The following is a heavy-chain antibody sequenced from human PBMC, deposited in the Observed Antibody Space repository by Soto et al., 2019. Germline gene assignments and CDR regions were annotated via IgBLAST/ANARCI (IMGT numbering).Heavy chain of an antibody. Sequence: GGSLRLSCAASGFTLSGYAMDWVRQAPGKGLEYVSGISSNGVGTYYANSVQGRFTISRDNSKNTVYLQMGSLRPEDMAVYYCARRARPDFYYMDGRGKGTTVTVSS. V-gene: IGHV3-64*01. CDR2: ISSNGVGT. CDR3: ARRARPDFYYMDG. J-gene: IGHJ6*03. D-gene: IGHD6-6*01. CDR1: GFTLSGYA.